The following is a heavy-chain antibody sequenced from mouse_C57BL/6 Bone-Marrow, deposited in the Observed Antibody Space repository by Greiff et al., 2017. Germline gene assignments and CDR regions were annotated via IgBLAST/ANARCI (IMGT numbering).Heavy chain of an antibody. J-gene: IGHJ1*03. D-gene: IGHD2-3*01. CDR1: GFSLTSYG. V-gene: IGHV2-5*01. Sequence: VKLMESGPGLVQPSQSLSITCTVSGFSLTSYGVHWVRQSPGKGLEWLGVIWRGGSTDYNAAFLSRLSITKDNAKSQVFFKMNSLQADDTAIYYCAKGSLDGYYVLGDFDVWGTGTSVTVSS. CDR3: AKGSLDGYYVLGDFDV. CDR2: IWRGGST.